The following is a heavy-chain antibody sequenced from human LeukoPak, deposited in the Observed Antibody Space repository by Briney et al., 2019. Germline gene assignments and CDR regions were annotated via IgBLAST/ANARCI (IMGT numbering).Heavy chain of an antibody. CDR1: GFTVSSNY. D-gene: IGHD5-18*01. CDR3: AKVPYSYGYDY. Sequence: GGSLRLSCAASGFTVSSNYMSWVRQAPGKGLEWVSVIYSGGSTYYADSAKGRFTISRDNSKNTLYLQMNSLRAEDTAVYYCAKVPYSYGYDYWGQGTLVTVSS. J-gene: IGHJ4*02. CDR2: IYSGGST. V-gene: IGHV3-53*01.